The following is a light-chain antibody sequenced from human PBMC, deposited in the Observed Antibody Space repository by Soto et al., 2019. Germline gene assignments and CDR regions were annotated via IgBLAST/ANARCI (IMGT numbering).Light chain of an antibody. Sequence: DIQMTQSPSTLSASVGDRATITCRASQSISSWLAWYQQKPGKAPKLLIYKASNLASGVPSRFSGSGSGTEFTLTISSLQPDDFATYYCQQYNGYSLTFGQGTEVELK. CDR1: QSISSW. CDR2: KAS. CDR3: QQYNGYSLT. V-gene: IGKV1-5*03. J-gene: IGKJ1*01.